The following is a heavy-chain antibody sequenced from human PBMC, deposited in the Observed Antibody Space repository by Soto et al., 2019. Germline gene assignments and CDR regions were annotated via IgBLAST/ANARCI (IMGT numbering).Heavy chain of an antibody. CDR2: ISAYKGNT. Sequence: QVQLVQSGTAVKKPGASVMVSCKASGYTFASYAISWMRQAPGQGLEWMGWISAYKGNTNYAQKLQGRVTMTTDTSTSTAYMELRSLRSDDTAVYFCARDPPPPDYWGQGTLVTVSS. CDR3: ARDPPPPDY. J-gene: IGHJ4*02. CDR1: GYTFASYA. V-gene: IGHV1-18*01.